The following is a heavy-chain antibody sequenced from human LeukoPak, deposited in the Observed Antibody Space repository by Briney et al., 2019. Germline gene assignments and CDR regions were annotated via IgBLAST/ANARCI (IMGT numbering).Heavy chain of an antibody. D-gene: IGHD6-19*01. J-gene: IGHJ4*02. Sequence: GKSLRLSCAVSGFTFSSFPFHWVRQAPGKGLEWVAVLAHDEGDRYFADSVKGRFTISRDNSKNTLYLQMSSLRAEDTALYYCARGTPAVAGIDYWGQGTLVTVSS. V-gene: IGHV3-30*04. CDR1: GFTFSSFP. CDR3: ARGTPAVAGIDY. CDR2: LAHDEGDR.